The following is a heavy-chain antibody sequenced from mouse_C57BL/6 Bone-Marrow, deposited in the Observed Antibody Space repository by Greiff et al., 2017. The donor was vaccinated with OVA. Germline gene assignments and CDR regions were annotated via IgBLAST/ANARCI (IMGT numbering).Heavy chain of an antibody. D-gene: IGHD2-4*01. CDR3: ARLGDYDWFAY. CDR1: GYTFTSYW. V-gene: IGHV1-64*01. J-gene: IGHJ3*01. Sequence: VQLQQPGAELVKPGASVKLSCKASGYTFTSYWMHWVKQRPGQGLEWIGMIHPNSGSTNYNEKFKSKATLTVDKSSSTAYMQLSSLTSEDSAVYYCARLGDYDWFAYWGQGTLVTVSA. CDR2: IHPNSGST.